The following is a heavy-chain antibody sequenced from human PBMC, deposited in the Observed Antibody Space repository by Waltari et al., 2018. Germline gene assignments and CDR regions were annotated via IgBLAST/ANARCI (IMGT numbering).Heavy chain of an antibody. D-gene: IGHD3-22*01. Sequence: EVQLVESGGGLVQPVGSLRLSCAAAGFTLSSYWMSWVRQAARKGLEWVANIKQDGSETYYVDSVKGRFTISRDHAKNSLYLQMNSLRAEYTAVYYCARDIVVLDYWGQGTLVTVSS. CDR2: IKQDGSET. CDR1: GFTLSSYW. V-gene: IGHV3-7*01. J-gene: IGHJ4*02. CDR3: ARDIVVLDY.